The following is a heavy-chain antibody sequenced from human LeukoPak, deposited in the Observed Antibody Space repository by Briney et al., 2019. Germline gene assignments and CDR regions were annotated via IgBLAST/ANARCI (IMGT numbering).Heavy chain of an antibody. CDR1: GYTFTSYD. D-gene: IGHD6-13*01. V-gene: IGHV1-8*03. CDR2: MNPNSGNT. J-gene: IGHJ4*02. CDR3: ARGYSSWDHYDY. Sequence: ASVKVSCKASGYTFTSYDINWVRLATGQGLEWMGWMNPNSGNTGYAQKFQGRVTITRNTSISTAYMELSSLRSEDTAVYYCARGYSSWDHYDYWGQGTLVTVSS.